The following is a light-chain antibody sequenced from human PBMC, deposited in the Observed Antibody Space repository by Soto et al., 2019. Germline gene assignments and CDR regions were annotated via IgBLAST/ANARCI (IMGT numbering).Light chain of an antibody. CDR2: SAS. CDR1: QSISNY. CDR3: PQSYSTLET. Sequence: DIQMAQSPSSLSASVGDRVTITCRASQSISNYLNWYQQKPGKAPKLLIYSASSLQSGVPSRFSGSGSGTDFTFTISSLQPEDFATYYCPQSYSTLETFGQGTKV. V-gene: IGKV1-39*01. J-gene: IGKJ1*01.